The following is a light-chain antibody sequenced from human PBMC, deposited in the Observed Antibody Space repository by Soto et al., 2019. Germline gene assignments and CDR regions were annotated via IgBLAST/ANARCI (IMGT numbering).Light chain of an antibody. CDR3: QKYNSAPHT. CDR1: QGISNY. J-gene: IGKJ2*01. V-gene: IGKV1-27*01. Sequence: DIQMTQSPSSLSASVGDRVTITCRASQGISNYLAWYQQKPGKVPKLLIYAASTLQSGVTSRFSGSGSGTDFTLTISSQQPEDVATYYCQKYNSAPHTFGQGTKLEIK. CDR2: AAS.